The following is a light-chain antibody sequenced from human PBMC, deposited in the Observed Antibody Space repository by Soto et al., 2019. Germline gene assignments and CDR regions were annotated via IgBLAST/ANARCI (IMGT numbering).Light chain of an antibody. J-gene: IGKJ5*01. CDR3: QQYNSYST. V-gene: IGKV1-5*03. CDR2: KAS. CDR1: QTISSW. Sequence: MTQSPSTLSASVGDRGTIACRASQTISSWLAWYQQKPGKAPKLLIYKASSLESGVPSRFSGSGSGTEFTLTISSLQPDDFATYYCQQYNSYSTFGQGTRLEIK.